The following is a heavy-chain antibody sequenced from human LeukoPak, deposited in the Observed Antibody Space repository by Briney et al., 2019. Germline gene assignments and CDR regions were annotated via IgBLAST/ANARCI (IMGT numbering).Heavy chain of an antibody. J-gene: IGHJ5*02. CDR3: ARDLGQYYDTSDNWFDP. V-gene: IGHV3-23*01. CDR2: ISGSGGST. D-gene: IGHD3-22*01. CDR1: GFTFSRYG. Sequence: GGSLRLSCAASGFTFSRYGMSWVRQAPGKGLEWVSAISGSGGSTYYADSVKGRFTISRDNSKNTLYLQINSLRAEDTAVYYCARDLGQYYDTSDNWFDPWGQGTLVTVSS.